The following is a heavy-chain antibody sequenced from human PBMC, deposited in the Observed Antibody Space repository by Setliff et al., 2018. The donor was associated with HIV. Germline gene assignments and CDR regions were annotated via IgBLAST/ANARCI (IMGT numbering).Heavy chain of an antibody. Sequence: PGESLKISCKGSGYSFTSYWIGWVRQMPGKGLEWMGIFHPGDSNTRYSPSFQGQVTISADKSISTAYLQWSSLKASDTAMYYCASSITVAAGRSHYYYAMDVWGQGTTVTVSS. CDR2: FHPGDSNT. J-gene: IGHJ6*02. CDR1: GYSFTSYW. V-gene: IGHV5-51*01. D-gene: IGHD1-20*01. CDR3: ASSITVAAGRSHYYYAMDV.